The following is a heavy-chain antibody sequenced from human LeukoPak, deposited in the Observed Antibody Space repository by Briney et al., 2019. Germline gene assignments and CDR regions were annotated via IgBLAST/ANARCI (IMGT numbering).Heavy chain of an antibody. CDR1: GGSISSSSYY. V-gene: IGHV4-39*01. CDR2: IYYTGTT. Sequence: SETLSLTCTVSGGSISSSSYYWGWIRQPPGKGLEWIGSIYYTGTTNYNLSLKSRVTISLDTSKKQFSLKLNSVTAADTAVYYCARHLIRLRWSSGWYYFDYWGQGTLVTVSS. J-gene: IGHJ4*02. D-gene: IGHD6-19*01. CDR3: ARHLIRLRWSSGWYYFDY.